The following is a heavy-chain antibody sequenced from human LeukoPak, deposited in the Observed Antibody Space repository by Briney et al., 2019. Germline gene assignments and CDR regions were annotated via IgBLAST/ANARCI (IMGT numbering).Heavy chain of an antibody. CDR2: INSDGSST. CDR3: AELGITMIGGV. J-gene: IGHJ6*04. D-gene: IGHD3-10*02. V-gene: IGHV3-74*01. Sequence: GGSLRLSCAASGFTLSSYWMHWVRQAPGKGLVWVSRINSDGSSTNYADSVKGRFTISRDNAKNSLYLQMNSLRAEDTAVYYCAELGITMIGGVWGKGTTVTISS. CDR1: GFTLSSYW.